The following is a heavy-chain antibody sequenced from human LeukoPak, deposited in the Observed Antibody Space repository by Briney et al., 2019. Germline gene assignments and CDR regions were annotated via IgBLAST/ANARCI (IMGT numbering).Heavy chain of an antibody. D-gene: IGHD4-17*01. V-gene: IGHV3-23*01. J-gene: IGHJ4*02. CDR1: GFTFSSYA. CDR2: ISGSGDST. CDR3: AKVFPTRTTVTTGYFDY. Sequence: GGSLRLSCAASGFTFSSYAMSWDRQAPGKGLEWVSAISGSGDSTYYADSVKGRFPISRDNSKNTLYLQMNSLRAEDTAIYYCAKVFPTRTTVTTGYFDYWGQGTLVTVSS.